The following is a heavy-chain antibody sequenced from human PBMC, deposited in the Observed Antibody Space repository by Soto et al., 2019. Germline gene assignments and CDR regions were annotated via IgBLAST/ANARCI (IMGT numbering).Heavy chain of an antibody. D-gene: IGHD2-2*02. CDR3: ARGPRYCSSTSCYTGDY. Sequence: QVQLVQSGAEVKKPGSSVKVSCKASGGTFSSYAISWVRQAPGQGLEWMGGIIPIFGTANYAQKFQGRVTITADKSTSTAYMELSSLRSVDTAVYYCARGPRYCSSTSCYTGDYWGQGTLVTVSS. J-gene: IGHJ4*02. CDR1: GGTFSSYA. CDR2: IIPIFGTA. V-gene: IGHV1-69*06.